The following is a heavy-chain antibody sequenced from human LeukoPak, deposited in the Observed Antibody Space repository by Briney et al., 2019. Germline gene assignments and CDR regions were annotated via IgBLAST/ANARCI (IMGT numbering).Heavy chain of an antibody. J-gene: IGHJ6*02. V-gene: IGHV4-30-4*01. Sequence: PSETLSLTCTVSGGSISSGDYYWSWIRQPPGKGLEWIGYIYYSGSTYYNPSLKSRVTISVDTSKNQFSLKLSSVTAADTAVYYCASVPIVVVPAANGIYGMDVWGQGTLVTVSS. CDR2: IYYSGST. CDR1: GGSISSGDYY. D-gene: IGHD2-2*01. CDR3: ASVPIVVVPAANGIYGMDV.